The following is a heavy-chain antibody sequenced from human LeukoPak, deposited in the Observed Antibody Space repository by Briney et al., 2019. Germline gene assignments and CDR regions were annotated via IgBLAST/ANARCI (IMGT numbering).Heavy chain of an antibody. V-gene: IGHV1-18*01. Sequence: ASVKVSCKASGYTFTRYGISWVRQAPGQGLEWMGWVSVYNGNTNYTQKVQGRVTMTTETSTSTAFMELRSLRSDDTAVYYCARDYSRGDPDYWGQGTLVTVSS. CDR2: VSVYNGNT. CDR3: ARDYSRGDPDY. CDR1: GYTFTRYG. D-gene: IGHD3-22*01. J-gene: IGHJ4*02.